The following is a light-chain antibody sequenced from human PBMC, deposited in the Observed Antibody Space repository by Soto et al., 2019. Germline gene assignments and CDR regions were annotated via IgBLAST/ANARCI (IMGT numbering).Light chain of an antibody. Sequence: EIVLTQSPGTLSLSPGERATLSCRASQSVTYSFLAWYQQKPGQAPRLLIYGASSRATGIPDRFSGSGSGTDFTLTISRLEPEDFAVYYCHQYGTSTWTFGQATKVEI. J-gene: IGKJ1*01. V-gene: IGKV3-20*01. CDR1: QSVTYSF. CDR3: HQYGTSTWT. CDR2: GAS.